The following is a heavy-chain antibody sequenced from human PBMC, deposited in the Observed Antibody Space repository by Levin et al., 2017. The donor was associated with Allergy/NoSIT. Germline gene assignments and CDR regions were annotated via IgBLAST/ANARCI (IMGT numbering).Heavy chain of an antibody. CDR2: ISSDSSVI. CDR1: GFTFSDYY. Sequence: GESLKISCAASGFTFSDYYMSWVRQAPGKGLEWVSYISSDSSVIYYVDSVKGRFTISRDNAKNSLYLQMNSLRAVDTAVYYCARDFYCTGGDCYSRPDYWGQGTLVTVSS. CDR3: ARDFYCTGGDCYSRPDY. V-gene: IGHV3-11*01. J-gene: IGHJ4*02. D-gene: IGHD2-15*01.